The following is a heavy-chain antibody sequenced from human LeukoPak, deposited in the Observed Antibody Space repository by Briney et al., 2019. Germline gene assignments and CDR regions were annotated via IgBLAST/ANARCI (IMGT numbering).Heavy chain of an antibody. Sequence: ASVKVSCKASDYTFTSYGISWVRQVPGQGLEWMGWIDTYNGKTNYAQKLQGRVTMTRDTSTSTAYMELRSLRSDDTAVYYCTRDPDGDYDFDYWGQGTLVTVSS. D-gene: IGHD4-17*01. V-gene: IGHV1-18*01. CDR3: TRDPDGDYDFDY. CDR1: DYTFTSYG. J-gene: IGHJ4*02. CDR2: IDTYNGKT.